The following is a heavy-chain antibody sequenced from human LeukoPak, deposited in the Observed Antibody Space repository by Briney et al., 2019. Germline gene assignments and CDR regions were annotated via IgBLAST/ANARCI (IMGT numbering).Heavy chain of an antibody. CDR1: GFTMNSYA. CDR2: ISSSSSTI. CDR3: ARGRSMDV. V-gene: IGHV3-48*01. J-gene: IGHJ6*02. Sequence: GGSLRLSCAGSGFTMNSYAMTWVRQAPGKGLEWVSYISSSSSTIYYADSVKGRFTISRDNAKNSLYLQMNSLRAEDTAVYYCARGRSMDVWGQGTTVTVSS. D-gene: IGHD1-14*01.